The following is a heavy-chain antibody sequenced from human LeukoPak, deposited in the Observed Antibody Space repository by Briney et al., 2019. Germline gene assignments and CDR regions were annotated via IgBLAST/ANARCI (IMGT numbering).Heavy chain of an antibody. CDR2: IYTSGST. CDR3: ARLYVGSGYYYDDY. Sequence: SETLSLSCTVSAGSMSSYYWCWIRQPAGKGLEWIGRIYTSGSTNYNPSLKSRVTISVDTSKNQFSLKLSSVTAADTAVYYCARLYVGSGYYYDDYWGQGTLVTVSS. CDR1: AGSMSSYY. J-gene: IGHJ4*02. D-gene: IGHD3-22*01. V-gene: IGHV4-4*07.